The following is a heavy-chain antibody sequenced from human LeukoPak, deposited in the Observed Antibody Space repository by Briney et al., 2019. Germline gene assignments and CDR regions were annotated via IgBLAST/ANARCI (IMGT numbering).Heavy chain of an antibody. V-gene: IGHV4-34*01. CDR3: ARGGHYYGSGSYRKNWFDP. CDR2: INHSGST. CDR1: GGSFSGYY. Sequence: SETLSLTCAVYGGSFSGYYWSWIRQPPGKGLEWIGEINHSGSTNYNPSLKSRVTISVDTSKNQFSLKLSSVTAADTAVYYCARGGHYYGSGSYRKNWFDPWGQGTLVTVSS. D-gene: IGHD3-10*01. J-gene: IGHJ5*02.